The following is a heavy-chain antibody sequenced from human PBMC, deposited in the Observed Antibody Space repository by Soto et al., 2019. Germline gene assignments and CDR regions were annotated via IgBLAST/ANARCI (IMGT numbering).Heavy chain of an antibody. CDR2: IIPSYDRA. CDR3: ARDPTNDYGDDTFDY. D-gene: IGHD4-17*01. Sequence: QVQLVQSGAEVKKPGSSVKVSCKASGDAFKSYAISWVRQAPGQGLEYMGGIIPSYDRAKYAQKFQGRLTVTADIYTSTVYMELSGLKSEDTAVYFCARDPTNDYGDDTFDYWGQGTKVIVSS. V-gene: IGHV1-69*06. CDR1: GDAFKSYA. J-gene: IGHJ4*02.